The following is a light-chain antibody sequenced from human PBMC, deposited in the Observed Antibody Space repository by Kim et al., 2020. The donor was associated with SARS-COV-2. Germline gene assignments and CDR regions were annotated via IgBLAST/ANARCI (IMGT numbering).Light chain of an antibody. Sequence: EIVMTQSPATLSVSPGERATLSCRASQSVSNNLVWYQQKRGQAPRVLIYDASTRATGIPDRFSGSGSGTEFTLTISNLQSEDFAVYYCQQYDNWPPLTFGGGTKVDIK. J-gene: IGKJ4*01. CDR2: DAS. CDR1: QSVSNN. V-gene: IGKV3-15*01. CDR3: QQYDNWPPLT.